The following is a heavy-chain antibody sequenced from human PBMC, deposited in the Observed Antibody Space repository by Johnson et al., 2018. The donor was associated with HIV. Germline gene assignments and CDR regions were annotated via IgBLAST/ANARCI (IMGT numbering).Heavy chain of an antibody. J-gene: IGHJ3*02. D-gene: IGHD3-10*01. CDR1: GFTFSSYA. CDR3: AKDMAPPLITMVRGAERRDDAFDI. V-gene: IGHV3-30*04. CDR2: ISYDGSNK. Sequence: QVQLVESGGGLVQPGGSLRLSCAASGFTFSSYAMHWVRQAPGKGLEWVAVISYDGSNKYYADSVKGRFTISRANSKNTLYLQMNSLRAEDTAVYYCAKDMAPPLITMVRGAERRDDAFDIWGQGTMVTVSS.